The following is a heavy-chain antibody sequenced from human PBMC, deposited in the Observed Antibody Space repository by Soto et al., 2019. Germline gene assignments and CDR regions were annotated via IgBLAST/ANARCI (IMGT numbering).Heavy chain of an antibody. J-gene: IGHJ6*02. Sequence: SETKSLTCAVPGYSISSGYNWGWIRQPPGKGLEWIGSVYRTGSTYYNSSLKSRVTISVDTSKNQFSLKLKDVTAADTAVYYCARDGPYGMDVWGQGTTVTVSS. CDR1: GYSISSGYN. CDR3: ARDGPYGMDV. V-gene: IGHV4-38-2*02. CDR2: VYRTGST.